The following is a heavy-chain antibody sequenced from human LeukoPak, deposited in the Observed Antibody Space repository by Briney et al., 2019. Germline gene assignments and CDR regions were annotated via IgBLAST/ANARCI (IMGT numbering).Heavy chain of an antibody. D-gene: IGHD4-17*01. J-gene: IGHJ6*02. CDR3: AREGYGDFRPYGMDV. CDR2: INRSGST. Sequence: SETLSLTCTVSGGSISSYYWSWIRQPPGKGLEWIGEINRSGSTKFNPSLKSRVTISVDTSKNQFSLKLSSVTAADTAVYYCAREGYGDFRPYGMDVWGLGTTVTVSS. V-gene: IGHV4-34*01. CDR1: GGSISSYY.